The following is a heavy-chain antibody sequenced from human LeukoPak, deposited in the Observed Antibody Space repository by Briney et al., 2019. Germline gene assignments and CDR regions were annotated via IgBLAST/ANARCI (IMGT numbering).Heavy chain of an antibody. CDR3: ARGVAAAGTTLDY. CDR2: IYSGGIT. V-gene: IGHV3-66*01. Sequence: GGSLRLSCAASGFAFNTYAMSWVRQAPGKGLEWVSVIYSGGITYYADSVKGRFTISRDNSKNTLYLQMNSLRDEDTAVYYCARGVAAAGTTLDYWGQGTLVTVSS. J-gene: IGHJ4*02. D-gene: IGHD6-13*01. CDR1: GFAFNTYA.